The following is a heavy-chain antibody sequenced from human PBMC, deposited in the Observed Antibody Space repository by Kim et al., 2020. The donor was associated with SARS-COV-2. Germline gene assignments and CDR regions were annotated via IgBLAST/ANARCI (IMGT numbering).Heavy chain of an antibody. CDR2: ISYDGSNK. D-gene: IGHD6-13*01. Sequence: GGSLRLSCAASGFTFSSYGMHWVRQAPGKGLEWVAVISYDGSNKYYADSVKGRFTISRDNSKNTLYLQMNSLRAEDTAVYYCAKPGSSWYLLGYWGQGTLVTVSS. CDR1: GFTFSSYG. V-gene: IGHV3-30*18. CDR3: AKPGSSWYLLGY. J-gene: IGHJ4*02.